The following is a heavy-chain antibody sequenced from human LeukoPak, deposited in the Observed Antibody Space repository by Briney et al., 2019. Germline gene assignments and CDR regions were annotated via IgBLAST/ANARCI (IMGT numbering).Heavy chain of an antibody. J-gene: IGHJ4*02. CDR1: EFTFTTYG. CDR3: ARDWKTNSFDY. V-gene: IGHV3-33*01. D-gene: IGHD1-1*01. CDR2: IYYDGSNI. Sequence: SLKISCAASEFTFTTYGMHWVRQAPGKGLEWVAFIYYDGSNIYYADYVKGRFTISRDISKNTLYLQMDSLRAEDTAIYYCARDWKTNSFDYWGQGTLVTVSS.